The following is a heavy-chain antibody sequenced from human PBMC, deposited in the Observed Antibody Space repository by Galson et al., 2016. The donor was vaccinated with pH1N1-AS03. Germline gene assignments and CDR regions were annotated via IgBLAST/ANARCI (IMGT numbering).Heavy chain of an antibody. CDR1: GGSINSYY. Sequence: ETLSLTCTVSGGSINSYYWTWIRQPPGKGLEWIGQIYYTGDIVYTPSLRSRVTISVDTSKNQLSLSLSSVTAADTAVYYCGRHLRNSYSMDVWGQGTTVTVSS. CDR3: GRHLRNSYSMDV. D-gene: IGHD2-21*01. J-gene: IGHJ6*02. CDR2: IYYTGDI. V-gene: IGHV4-59*08.